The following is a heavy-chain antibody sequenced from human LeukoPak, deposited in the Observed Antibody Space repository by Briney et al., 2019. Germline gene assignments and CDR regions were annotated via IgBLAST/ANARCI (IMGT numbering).Heavy chain of an antibody. CDR1: GFTFSNAW. CDR2: IKSKTDGGTT. D-gene: IGHD3-10*01. Sequence: GGPLRLSCAASGFTFSNAWMSWVRQAPGKGLEWVGRIKSKTDGGTTDYAAPVKGRFTISRDDSKNTLYLQMNSLKTEDTAVYYCTGSGSYWGSDYFDYWGQGTLVTVSS. V-gene: IGHV3-15*01. J-gene: IGHJ4*02. CDR3: TGSGSYWGSDYFDY.